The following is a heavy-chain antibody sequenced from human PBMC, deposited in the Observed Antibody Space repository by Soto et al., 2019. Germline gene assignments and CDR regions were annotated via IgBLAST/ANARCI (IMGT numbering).Heavy chain of an antibody. Sequence: ASVKVSCKASGYTFTSYGISWVRQAPGQGLEWMGWISAYNGNTNYAQKLQGRVTMTTDTSTSTAYMELSSLRSEDTAVYYCALVVPAAHDAFDIWGQGTMVTVSS. CDR3: ALVVPAAHDAFDI. CDR2: ISAYNGNT. D-gene: IGHD2-2*01. CDR1: GYTFTSYG. V-gene: IGHV1-18*01. J-gene: IGHJ3*02.